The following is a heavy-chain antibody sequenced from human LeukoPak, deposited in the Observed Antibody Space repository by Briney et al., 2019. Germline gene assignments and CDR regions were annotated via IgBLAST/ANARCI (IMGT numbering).Heavy chain of an antibody. Sequence: SETLSLTCTVSGGSISSGDYYWRWIRQPPGRGLEWIGYIYYSGSTYYNPSLKSRVTISVDTSKNQFSLKLSSVTAADTAVYYCARGDRGYCSGGSCYGEDYWGQGTLVTVSS. CDR1: GGSISSGDYY. J-gene: IGHJ4*02. V-gene: IGHV4-30-4*01. CDR3: ARGDRGYCSGGSCYGEDY. CDR2: IYYSGST. D-gene: IGHD2-15*01.